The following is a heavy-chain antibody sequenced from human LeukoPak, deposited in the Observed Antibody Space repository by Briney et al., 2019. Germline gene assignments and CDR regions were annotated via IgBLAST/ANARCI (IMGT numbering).Heavy chain of an antibody. CDR2: IIPIFGTA. V-gene: IGHV1-69*06. J-gene: IGHJ6*03. CDR3: ARGSAPHIVLMVYAAYYYYMDV. CDR1: GGTFSSYA. D-gene: IGHD2-8*01. Sequence: ASVKVSCKASGGTFSSYAISWVRQAPGQGLEWMGGIIPIFGTANYAQKFQGRVTITADKSTSTAYMELSSLRSEDTAVYYCARGSAPHIVLMVYAAYYYYMDVWGKGTTVTVSS.